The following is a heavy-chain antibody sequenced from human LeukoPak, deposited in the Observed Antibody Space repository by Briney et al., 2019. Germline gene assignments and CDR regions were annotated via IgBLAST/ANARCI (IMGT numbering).Heavy chain of an antibody. Sequence: GGSLRLSCAASGFTFSSYAMHWVRQAPGKGLEWVAVISYDGSNKYYADSVKGRFTISRDNSKNTLYLQMNSLRAEDTAVYYCARVYGGKKFDYWGQGTLVTVSS. D-gene: IGHD4-23*01. J-gene: IGHJ4*02. CDR3: ARVYGGKKFDY. CDR2: ISYDGSNK. V-gene: IGHV3-30-3*01. CDR1: GFTFSSYA.